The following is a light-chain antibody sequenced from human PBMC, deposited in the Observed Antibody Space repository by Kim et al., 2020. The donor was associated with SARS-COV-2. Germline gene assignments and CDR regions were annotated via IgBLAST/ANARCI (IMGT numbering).Light chain of an antibody. Sequence: SNNYLAWYQKKPGQAPRLLIYGASTRATGIPDRFSGSGSGTDFTLTINRLEPEDFAVYYCQQYGSSPYTFGQGTKLEI. V-gene: IGKV3-20*01. CDR2: GAS. J-gene: IGKJ2*01. CDR1: SNNY. CDR3: QQYGSSPYT.